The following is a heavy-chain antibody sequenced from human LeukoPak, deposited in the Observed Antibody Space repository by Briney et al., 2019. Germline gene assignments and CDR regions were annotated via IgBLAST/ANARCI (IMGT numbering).Heavy chain of an antibody. V-gene: IGHV3-21*01. D-gene: IGHD6-19*01. CDR1: GFTFSSYS. CDR3: ARVGVAVAGDDFDY. CDR2: ISSSSSYI. Sequence: SVGSLRLSCAASGFTFSSYSMNWVRQAPGQGLEWVSSISSSSSYIYYADSVKGRFTTSRDNAKNSLYLQMNSLRAEDQAVYYCARVGVAVAGDDFDYWGQGTLVTVSS. J-gene: IGHJ4*02.